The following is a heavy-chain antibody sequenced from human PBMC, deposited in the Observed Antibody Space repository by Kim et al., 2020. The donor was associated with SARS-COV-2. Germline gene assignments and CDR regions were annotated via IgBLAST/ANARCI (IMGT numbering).Heavy chain of an antibody. CDR3: TRVNPTAGGWYDAFDI. D-gene: IGHD6-19*01. Sequence: GGSLRLSCAASGFTFSGSTMHWVRQASGKGLEWVGRIRSKANNYATAYAASVKNRFTISRDDSKSTAYLQMNSLKTEDTAVYYCTRVNPTAGGWYDAFDICGPGTKVPAS. CDR1: GFTFSGST. CDR2: IRSKANNYAT. J-gene: IGHJ3*02. V-gene: IGHV3-73*01.